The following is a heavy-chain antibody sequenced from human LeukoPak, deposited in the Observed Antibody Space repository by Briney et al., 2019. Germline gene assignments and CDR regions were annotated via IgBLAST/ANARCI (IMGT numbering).Heavy chain of an antibody. CDR3: TRGQASTVYYYYGMDV. D-gene: IGHD4-11*01. V-gene: IGHV1-8*01. Sequence: ASVKVSCKASGYPFTNYDINWVRQATGQGLEWMGWMNPNSGNIGYAQKFQGRITMARNTSISTAYMELSSLRSEDTAVYYCTRGQASTVYYYYGMDVWGQGTTVTVSS. CDR1: GYPFTNYD. J-gene: IGHJ6*02. CDR2: MNPNSGNI.